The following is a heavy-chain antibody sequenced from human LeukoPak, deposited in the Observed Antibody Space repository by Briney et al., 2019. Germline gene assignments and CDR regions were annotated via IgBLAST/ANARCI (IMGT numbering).Heavy chain of an antibody. CDR3: ARGGVYYGSGSYYNHYYYGMDV. V-gene: IGHV1-69*04. CDR2: IIPILGIA. CDR1: GGTFISYA. D-gene: IGHD3-10*01. Sequence: ASVKVSCKASGGTFISYAISWVRQAPGQGLEWMGRIIPILGIANYAQKFQGRVTITADKSTSTAYMGLSSPRSEDTAVYYCARGGVYYGSGSYYNHYYYGMDVWGQGTTVTVSS. J-gene: IGHJ6*02.